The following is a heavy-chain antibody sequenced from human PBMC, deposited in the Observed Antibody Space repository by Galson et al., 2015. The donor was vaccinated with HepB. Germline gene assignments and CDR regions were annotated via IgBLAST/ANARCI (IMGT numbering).Heavy chain of an antibody. CDR3: ATDTSMVAH. V-gene: IGHV3-15*01. CDR1: GFTFGNAW. J-gene: IGHJ4*02. D-gene: IGHD3-10*01. Sequence: ALRLSCAASGFTFGNAWMTWVRQAPGKGLEWVGRIKRKTDGGTTDYAAPVKGGFTISRDDSKSTLYLEMNSLKTEDTSVYFCATDTSMVAHWGQGTLVTVSS. CDR2: IKRKTDGGTT.